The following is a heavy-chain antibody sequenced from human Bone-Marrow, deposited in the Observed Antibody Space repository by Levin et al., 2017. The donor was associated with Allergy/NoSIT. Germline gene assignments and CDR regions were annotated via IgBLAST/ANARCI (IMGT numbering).Heavy chain of an antibody. Sequence: RASVKVSCKASGYTFTNYDINWVRQATGQGLEWMGWMNPNSGGTGYAQKFQGRVTMTRDTSISTAYMELTNLRSEDTAVYYCTRNPANTGDFHYWGQGTLVTVSS. V-gene: IGHV1-8*01. D-gene: IGHD1-26*01. CDR2: MNPNSGGT. CDR3: TRNPANTGDFHY. J-gene: IGHJ4*02. CDR1: GYTFTNYD.